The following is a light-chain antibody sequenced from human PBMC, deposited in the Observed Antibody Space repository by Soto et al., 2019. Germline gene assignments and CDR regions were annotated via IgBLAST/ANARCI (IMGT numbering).Light chain of an antibody. CDR1: SSNIGAGYD. V-gene: IGLV1-40*01. CDR3: QSYDSSLSGSRV. Sequence: QSVLTQPPSVSGAPGQWVTISCTGSSSNIGAGYDVHWYQQLPGTAPKLLIYGNSNRPSGVPDRFSGSKSGTSASLAITGVQAEDEADYYCQSYDSSLSGSRVFGTGTKLTVL. CDR2: GNS. J-gene: IGLJ1*01.